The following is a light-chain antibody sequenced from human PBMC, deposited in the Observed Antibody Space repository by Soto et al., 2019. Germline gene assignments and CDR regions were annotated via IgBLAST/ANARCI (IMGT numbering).Light chain of an antibody. Sequence: EVVLTQSPVTLSLSPGERATLSCRASQSFRGLLAWYQQKPGQAPRLLIYDAYNRPTGIPPRFSGSGSGTDFTLTIRSLEPEDSAVYYCQQRHMWPITFGQGTRLEIK. CDR2: DAY. CDR1: QSFRGL. V-gene: IGKV3-11*01. J-gene: IGKJ5*01. CDR3: QQRHMWPIT.